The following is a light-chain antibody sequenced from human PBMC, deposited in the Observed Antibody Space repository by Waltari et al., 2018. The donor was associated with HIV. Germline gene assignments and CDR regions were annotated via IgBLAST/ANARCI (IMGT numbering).Light chain of an antibody. CDR2: QDS. Sequence: SYELTQPLSVSVALGQTATITCGGNNIGRQNVCWYQQKPGQSPVLVIYQDSKRPSGFPERFSGSNSGNTATLTSSGTQAMDEADYYCQAWDSSTVWWFGGGTKLTVL. CDR1: NIGRQN. J-gene: IGLJ3*02. CDR3: QAWDSSTVWW. V-gene: IGLV3-9*01.